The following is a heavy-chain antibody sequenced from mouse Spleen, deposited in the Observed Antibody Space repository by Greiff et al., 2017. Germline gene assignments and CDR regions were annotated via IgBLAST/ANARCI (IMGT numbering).Heavy chain of an antibody. D-gene: IGHD1-1*01. CDR1: GYTFTSYW. CDR2: IHPNSGST. Sequence: QVQLQQSGAELVKPGASVKLSCKASGYTFTSYWMHWVKQRPGQGLEWIGMIHPNSGSTNYNEKFKSKATLTVDKSSSTAYMQLSSLTSEDSAVYYCAIYGSSFYAMDYWGQGTSVTVSS. J-gene: IGHJ4*01. V-gene: IGHV1-64*01. CDR3: AIYGSSFYAMDY.